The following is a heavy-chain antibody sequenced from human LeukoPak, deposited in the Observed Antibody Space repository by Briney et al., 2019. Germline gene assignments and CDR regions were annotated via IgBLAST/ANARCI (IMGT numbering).Heavy chain of an antibody. CDR2: IFYTGST. V-gene: IGHV4-59*01. Sequence: SETLSLTCSVSGGSISGYYWSWIRQPPGKGLEWIGYIFYTGSTNSNPSLKSRVTISVDTSRDQFSLKLSSVTAADTAVYYCARGERLGLDYWGQGTLVTVSS. D-gene: IGHD3-9*01. CDR3: ARGERLGLDY. J-gene: IGHJ4*02. CDR1: GGSISGYY.